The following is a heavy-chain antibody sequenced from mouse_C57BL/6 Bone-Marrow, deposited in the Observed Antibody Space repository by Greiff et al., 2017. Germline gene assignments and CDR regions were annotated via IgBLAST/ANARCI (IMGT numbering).Heavy chain of an antibody. CDR1: GYTFTSYW. CDR2: INPSNGGP. CDR3: ARTLLFSWYFDV. V-gene: IGHV1-53*01. Sequence: QVQLQQPGTELVKPGASVKLSCKASGYTFTSYWMHWVKQRPGQGLEWIGNINPSNGGPNYHEKFKSKATLTVDKSSSTAYMQLSSLTSEDSAVYYCARTLLFSWYFDVWGTGTTVTVSS. J-gene: IGHJ1*03. D-gene: IGHD1-1*01.